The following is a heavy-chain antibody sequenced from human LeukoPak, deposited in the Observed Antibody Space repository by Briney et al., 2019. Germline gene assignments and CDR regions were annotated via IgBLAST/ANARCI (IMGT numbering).Heavy chain of an antibody. Sequence: PGGSLRLSXAASGFTFSSYGMHWVRQAPGKGLEWVAFIRYDGSNKYYADSVKGRFTISRDNSKNTLYLQMNSLRAEDTAVYYCAKYSEEFGYYFDYWGQGTLVTVSS. CDR1: GFTFSSYG. CDR2: IRYDGSNK. D-gene: IGHD4-11*01. V-gene: IGHV3-30*02. CDR3: AKYSEEFGYYFDY. J-gene: IGHJ4*02.